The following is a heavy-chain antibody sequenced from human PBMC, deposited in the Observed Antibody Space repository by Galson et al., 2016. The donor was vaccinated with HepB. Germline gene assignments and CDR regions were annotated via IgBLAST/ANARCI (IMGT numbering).Heavy chain of an antibody. V-gene: IGHV3-33*01. CDR1: GFTFSSYG. J-gene: IGHJ4*02. Sequence: SLRLSCAASGFTFSSYGMHWVRQAPGKGLEWVALIWHDGSNKYYADSVKGRFTISRDNSKNTLYLQMNGLRAEDTAMYYCARESLGIVAATEFDYWGQGTLVTVSS. CDR3: ARESLGIVAATEFDY. D-gene: IGHD1-26*01. CDR2: IWHDGSNK.